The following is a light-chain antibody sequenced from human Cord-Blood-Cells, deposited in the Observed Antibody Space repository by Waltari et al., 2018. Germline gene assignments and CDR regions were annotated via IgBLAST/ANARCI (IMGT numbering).Light chain of an antibody. V-gene: IGLV2-14*01. Sequence: QSALTQPASVSGSPRPSITISCTGTCSDVGGYNYVTCYQQHPGNAPKLMIYDVSNRPSGVSNRFSGSKSGNTASLTISGLQAEDEADYYCSSYTSSSTVVFGGGTKLTVL. CDR1: CSDVGGYNY. J-gene: IGLJ2*01. CDR3: SSYTSSSTVV. CDR2: DVS.